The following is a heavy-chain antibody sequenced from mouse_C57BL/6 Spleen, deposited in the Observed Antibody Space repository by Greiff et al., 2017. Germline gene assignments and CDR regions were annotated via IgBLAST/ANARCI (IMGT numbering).Heavy chain of an antibody. D-gene: IGHD2-4*01. CDR3: ARSGYDYDGVSDV. J-gene: IGHJ1*03. V-gene: IGHV1-72*01. CDR1: GYTFTSYW. Sequence: QQSCKASGYTFTSYWMHWVKQRPGRGLEWIGRIDPNSGGTKYNEKFKSKATLTVDKPSSTAYMQLSSLTSEDSAVYYCARSGYDYDGVSDVWGTGTTVTVSS. CDR2: IDPNSGGT.